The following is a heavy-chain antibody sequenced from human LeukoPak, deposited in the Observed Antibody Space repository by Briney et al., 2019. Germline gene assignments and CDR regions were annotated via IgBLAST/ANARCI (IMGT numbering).Heavy chain of an antibody. J-gene: IGHJ4*02. D-gene: IGHD2-2*01. CDR2: INPNSGGT. CDR1: GYTFTGYY. Sequence: ASVKVSCKASGYTFTGYYMHWVRQAPGQGLEWMGWINPNSGGTNYAQKFQGRDTMTRDTSISTAYMELSRLRSDDTAVYYCASEEEACSSTSCSIDYWGQGTLVTVSS. V-gene: IGHV1-2*02. CDR3: ASEEEACSSTSCSIDY.